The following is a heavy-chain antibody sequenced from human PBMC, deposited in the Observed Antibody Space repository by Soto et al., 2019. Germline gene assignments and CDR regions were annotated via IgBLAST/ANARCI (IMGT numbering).Heavy chain of an antibody. D-gene: IGHD4-17*01. CDR2: IYYSGST. CDR1: GGSISSCY. V-gene: IGHV4-59*08. Sequence: XXTLSLPFTVSGGSISSCYWRWIPQPPGKGLEWIGYIYYSGSTNYNPSLKSRVTISVDTSKNQFSLKLSSVTAADTAVYYCARLKAYGAPFDYWGQGTLVTVSS. J-gene: IGHJ4*02. CDR3: ARLKAYGAPFDY.